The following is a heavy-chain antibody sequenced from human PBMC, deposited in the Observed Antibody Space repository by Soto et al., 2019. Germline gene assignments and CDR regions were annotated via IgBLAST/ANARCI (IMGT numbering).Heavy chain of an antibody. Sequence: SETLSLTCTVSGGSINAFFWSWVRQPPGKGLESIGHIFYSGSTNYNPSLKSRVTISLDTSKTQFSLNLTSVTAADTAVYYCATQTGLYYYGMDVWGQGTTVTVSS. V-gene: IGHV4-59*01. J-gene: IGHJ6*02. CDR3: ATQTGLYYYGMDV. CDR2: IFYSGST. CDR1: GGSINAFF.